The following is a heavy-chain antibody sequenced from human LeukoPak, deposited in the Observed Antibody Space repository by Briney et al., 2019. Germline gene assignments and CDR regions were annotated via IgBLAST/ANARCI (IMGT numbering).Heavy chain of an antibody. CDR3: VRAGYTYGFDY. Sequence: PGGSLRLSCAASGFTFSSYSMTWVPQAPGKGLEWVANINQVGSDKYYVDSLKGRFTIARDNAKNSLDLKMDSLRAEDSAAYYCVRAGYTYGFDYWGQGALVTVSS. J-gene: IGHJ4*02. CDR2: INQVGSDK. V-gene: IGHV3-7*04. D-gene: IGHD5-18*01. CDR1: GFTFSSYS.